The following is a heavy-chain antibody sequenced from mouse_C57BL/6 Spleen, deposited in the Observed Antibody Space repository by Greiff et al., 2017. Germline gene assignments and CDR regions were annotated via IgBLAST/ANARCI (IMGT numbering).Heavy chain of an antibody. V-gene: IGHV1-76*01. D-gene: IGHD4-1*01. Sequence: VQLQPSGAELVRPGASVKLSCTASGYTFTDYYLTWVKQRPGQGLAWIARISPGSGNTYYNETFKGKATLTTETSSSATSMQLRSLTSEDSAAYFCALTGAMDYWGQGTSVTVSS. J-gene: IGHJ4*01. CDR2: ISPGSGNT. CDR1: GYTFTDYY. CDR3: ALTGAMDY.